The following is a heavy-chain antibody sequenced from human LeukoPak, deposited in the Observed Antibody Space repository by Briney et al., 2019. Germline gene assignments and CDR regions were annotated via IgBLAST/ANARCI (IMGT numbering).Heavy chain of an antibody. CDR3: AREGRDGYNKRHTAFDI. D-gene: IGHD5-24*01. Sequence: ASVKVSCKASGYTFTSYGISWVRQAPGQGLEWMGWISAYNGNTNYARKLQGRVTITRDTSTSTVYMELSSLRSEDTAVYYCAREGRDGYNKRHTAFDIWGQGTMVTVSP. CDR1: GYTFTSYG. J-gene: IGHJ3*02. CDR2: ISAYNGNT. V-gene: IGHV1-18*01.